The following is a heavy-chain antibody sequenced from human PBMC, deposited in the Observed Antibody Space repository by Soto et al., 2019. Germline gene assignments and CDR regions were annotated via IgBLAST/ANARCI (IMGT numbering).Heavy chain of an antibody. Sequence: EVHLVESGGGLVQPGGSLRLSCEASGFTFSSYWMHWVRQAPGKGLVWVSSISTDASSTSYADPLKGRFTISRDTAKNTLYLQMNSGRAEDTAVYYCARLPNKRTQNWGQGTLVIVSP. V-gene: IGHV3-74*01. J-gene: IGHJ1*01. CDR1: GFTFSSYW. D-gene: IGHD1-7*01. CDR2: ISTDASST. CDR3: ARLPNKRTQN.